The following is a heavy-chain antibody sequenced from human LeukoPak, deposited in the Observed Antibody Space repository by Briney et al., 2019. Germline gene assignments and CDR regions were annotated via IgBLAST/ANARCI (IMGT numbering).Heavy chain of an antibody. Sequence: SETLSLTCTVGGGSLSGHYWGWIRQPPGKGLELVGHIYYTGATFYNPSLNSRVTITLDTSRNQFSLRLTSVIAADTAVYYCARFSWGCSTASCYLTNWGQGALVTVSS. CDR3: ARFSWGCSTASCYLTN. V-gene: IGHV4-59*11. CDR1: GGSLSGHY. J-gene: IGHJ4*02. CDR2: IYYTGAT. D-gene: IGHD2-2*01.